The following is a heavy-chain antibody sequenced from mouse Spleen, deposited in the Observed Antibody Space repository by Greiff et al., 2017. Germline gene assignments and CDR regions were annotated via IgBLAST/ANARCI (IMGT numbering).Heavy chain of an antibody. CDR2: IYPSDSET. CDR3: ARQGLTGTDYFDD. D-gene: IGHD4-1*01. CDR1: GYTFTSYW. J-gene: IGHJ2*01. Sequence: VQLQQPGAELVRPGSSVKLSCKASGYTFTSYWMDWVKQRPGQGLEWIGNIYPSDSETHYNQKFKDKATLTVDKSSSTAYMQLSSLTSEDSAVYYCARQGLTGTDYFDDWGQGTTLTVSS. V-gene: IGHV1-61*01.